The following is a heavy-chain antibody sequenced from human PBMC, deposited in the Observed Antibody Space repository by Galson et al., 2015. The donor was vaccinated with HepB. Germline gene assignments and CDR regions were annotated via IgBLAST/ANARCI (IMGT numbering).Heavy chain of an antibody. D-gene: IGHD6-13*01. CDR3: AKDDVAAAGTPPEYFQH. J-gene: IGHJ1*01. Sequence: SLRLSCAASAFSFSTYAMHWVRQAPGKGLEWVTIISYDGGSKYYADSVKGRFTISRDNSKNTLYLQMNSLRAEDTAVYYCAKDDVAAAGTPPEYFQHWGQGTLVTVSS. V-gene: IGHV3-30-3*01. CDR2: ISYDGGSK. CDR1: AFSFSTYA.